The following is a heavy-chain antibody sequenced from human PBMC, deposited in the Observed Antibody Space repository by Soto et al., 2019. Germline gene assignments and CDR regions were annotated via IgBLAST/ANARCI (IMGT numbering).Heavy chain of an antibody. Sequence: SETLSLTCTVSGGSISSSNWWSWVRQPPGKGLEWIGEIYHSGSTNYNPSLKSRVTISVDKSKDQFSLKLSSVTAADTAVYYCARGSGYCISTSCYENWFDPWGQGTLVTVSS. J-gene: IGHJ5*02. CDR3: ARGSGYCISTSCYENWFDP. CDR2: IYHSGST. CDR1: GGSISSSNW. D-gene: IGHD2-2*01. V-gene: IGHV4-4*02.